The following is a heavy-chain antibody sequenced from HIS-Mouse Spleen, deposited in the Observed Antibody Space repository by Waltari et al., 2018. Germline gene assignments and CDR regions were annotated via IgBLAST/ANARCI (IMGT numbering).Heavy chain of an antibody. CDR2: IYSGGRT. Sequence: EVQLVESGGGLVKPGGSLILSCAASGFAVGGTYMSWVRQAPGKGLECVSGIYSGGRTYYADSVKGRFTISRDNSKNTLYLQMNSLRAEDTAVYYCARDIKAAACWGQGTLVTVSS. CDR1: GFAVGGTY. V-gene: IGHV3-66*01. D-gene: IGHD6-13*01. CDR3: ARDIKAAAC. J-gene: IGHJ4*02.